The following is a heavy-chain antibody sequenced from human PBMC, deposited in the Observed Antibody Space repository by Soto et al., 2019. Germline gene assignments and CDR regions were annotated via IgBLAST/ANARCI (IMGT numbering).Heavy chain of an antibody. CDR1: GGSISNYY. J-gene: IGHJ4*02. CDR2: MYYSGST. CDR3: ARAGATTLSDY. Sequence: QVQLQESGPGLVKPSETLSLTCTVSGGSISNYYWSWIRQPPGKGLEWIGYMYYSGSTNYNPPLKSRVTISLDTSKNQFSLKLSSVTAADTAVYYCARAGATTLSDYWGQGTLVTVSS. D-gene: IGHD1-26*01. V-gene: IGHV4-59*01.